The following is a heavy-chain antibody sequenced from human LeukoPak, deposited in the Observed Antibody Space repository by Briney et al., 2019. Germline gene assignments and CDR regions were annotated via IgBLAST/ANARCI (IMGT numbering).Heavy chain of an antibody. V-gene: IGHV3-48*03. CDR3: ARDTLYYYYMDV. J-gene: IGHJ6*03. Sequence: GGSLRLSCAASGFTFSSYEMNWVRQAPGKGLEWVSYISSSGSTIYYADSVKGRFTISRDNAKNSLYLQMNSLRAEDTAVYYCARDTLYYYYMDVWGKGTTVTISS. CDR1: GFTFSSYE. CDR2: ISSSGSTI.